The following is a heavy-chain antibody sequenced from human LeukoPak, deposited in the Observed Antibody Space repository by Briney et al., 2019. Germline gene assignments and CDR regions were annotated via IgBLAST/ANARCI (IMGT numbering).Heavy chain of an antibody. V-gene: IGHV3-23*01. CDR3: AKETPYDYVWGSYDY. CDR2: ISGSGGST. D-gene: IGHD3-16*01. Sequence: PRGSLRLSCAASGFTFSSYAMSWVRQAPGKGLEWVSAISGSGGSTYYADSVKGRFTISRDNSKNTLYLQMDSLRAEDTAVYYCAKETPYDYVWGSYDYWGQGTLVTVSS. CDR1: GFTFSSYA. J-gene: IGHJ4*02.